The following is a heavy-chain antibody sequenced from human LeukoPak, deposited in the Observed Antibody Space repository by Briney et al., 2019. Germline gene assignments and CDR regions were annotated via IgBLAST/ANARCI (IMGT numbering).Heavy chain of an antibody. D-gene: IGHD6-19*01. CDR1: GFTFSSYW. J-gene: IGHJ4*02. Sequence: GGFLRLSCAASGFTFSSYWMTWVRQAPGKGLEWVANIKRDGSESYYMDSAKGRFTVSRDNAKNSLYLQMNSLRAEDSALYFCARRDSSGWYYFDHWGPGTLVTVSS. CDR2: IKRDGSES. V-gene: IGHV3-7*01. CDR3: ARRDSSGWYYFDH.